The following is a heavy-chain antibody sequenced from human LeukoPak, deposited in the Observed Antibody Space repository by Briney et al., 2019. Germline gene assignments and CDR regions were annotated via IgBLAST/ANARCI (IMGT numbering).Heavy chain of an antibody. V-gene: IGHV3-21*01. J-gene: IGHJ3*02. CDR2: ISSSSSYI. CDR1: GFPFSSYA. D-gene: IGHD3-22*01. CDR3: ARDGITMIVPRAFDI. Sequence: GGSLLLSCAASGFPFSSYAMNWVRPAPGKGLEWVSSISSSSSYIYYADSVKGRFTISRDNAKNSLYLQMNSLRAEDTAVYYCARDGITMIVPRAFDIWGQGTMVTVSS.